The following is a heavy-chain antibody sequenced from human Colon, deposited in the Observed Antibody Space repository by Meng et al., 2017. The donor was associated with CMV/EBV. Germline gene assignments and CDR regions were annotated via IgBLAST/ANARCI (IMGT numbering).Heavy chain of an antibody. CDR1: GYTFTTYG. CDR3: ARRKGYYSTSGNLDY. J-gene: IGHJ4*02. V-gene: IGHV1-18*01. D-gene: IGHD1-26*01. Sequence: ASVKVSCKASGYTFTTYGISWVRQAPGQGLEWMGWISAHNGNTNYAQNLQGRVTMTTDRSTSTAYMELRSLRSDDTAVYYCARRKGYYSTSGNLDYWGQGTRVTVSS. CDR2: ISAHNGNT.